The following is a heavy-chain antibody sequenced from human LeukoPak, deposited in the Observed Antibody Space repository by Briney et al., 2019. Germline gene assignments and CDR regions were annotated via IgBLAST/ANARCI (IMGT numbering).Heavy chain of an antibody. CDR2: IRYDGTSK. J-gene: IGHJ3*02. Sequence: GGSLRVSCAASGFTFNTYGVHWVRQAPGKGLEWVSFIRYDGTSKFYADSVKGRFTISRDNSKNTLYLQMNSLRVEDTAVYYCAKYGNTFDMWGQGTMVTVSS. CDR3: AKYGNTFDM. CDR1: GFTFNTYG. D-gene: IGHD2/OR15-2a*01. V-gene: IGHV3-30*02.